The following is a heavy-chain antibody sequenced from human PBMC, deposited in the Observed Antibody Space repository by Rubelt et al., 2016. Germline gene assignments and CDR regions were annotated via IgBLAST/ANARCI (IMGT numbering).Heavy chain of an antibody. J-gene: IGHJ5*02. Sequence: QVQLVLSGAEVKKPGASVKVSCKASGYTFTSYGISWVRQAPGQGLEWMGWISAYNGNTKYSQKFQGRVTITRDTSASTAYMELSSLRSEDTAVYYCARGLGLGYSSSWFNWFDPWGQGTLVTVSS. D-gene: IGHD6-13*01. CDR2: ISAYNGNT. CDR1: GYTFTSYG. CDR3: ARGLGLGYSSSWFNWFDP. V-gene: IGHV1-18*01.